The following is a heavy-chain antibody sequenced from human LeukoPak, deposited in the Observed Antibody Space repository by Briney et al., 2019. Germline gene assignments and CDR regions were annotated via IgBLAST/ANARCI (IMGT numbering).Heavy chain of an antibody. CDR2: IRYDGSNK. D-gene: IGHD6-13*01. Sequence: GGSLRLSCAASGFTFSSYGMHWVRQAPGKGLEWVAFIRYDGSNKYYAGSVKGRFTISRDNSKNTLYLQMNSLRAEDTAVYYCARDPFRPRGEQQLVPHYYYYYGMDVWGQGTTVTVSS. CDR3: ARDPFRPRGEQQLVPHYYYYYGMDV. J-gene: IGHJ6*02. V-gene: IGHV3-30*02. CDR1: GFTFSSYG.